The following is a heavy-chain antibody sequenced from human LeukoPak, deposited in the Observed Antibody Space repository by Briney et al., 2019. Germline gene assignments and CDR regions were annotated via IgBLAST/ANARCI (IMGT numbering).Heavy chain of an antibody. Sequence: SVKVSCKASVGTLSSYAISWVRQAPGEGLEGMGGIFPIFGTANYAQKCQGRVTITTDETTSTAYMELSSLRSEDTAVYYCARDLLDDILTGCYPSVGCYFDYWGQGTLVTVSS. CDR3: ARDLLDDILTGCYPSVGCYFDY. D-gene: IGHD3-9*01. V-gene: IGHV1-69*05. J-gene: IGHJ4*02. CDR2: IFPIFGTA. CDR1: VGTLSSYA.